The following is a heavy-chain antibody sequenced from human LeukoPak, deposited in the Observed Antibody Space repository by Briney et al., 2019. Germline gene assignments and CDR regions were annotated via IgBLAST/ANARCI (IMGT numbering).Heavy chain of an antibody. D-gene: IGHD7-27*01. V-gene: IGHV3-7*04. Sequence: GGSLRLSCAASGFTFSGYWMSWVRQGPGKGLEWVANIKQDGSEKYYVDSVKGRFSISRHHATISLYLQINSLRAEHTAVYYCAGGWGWYFNLWGRGTLVTVSS. CDR2: IKQDGSEK. CDR3: AGGWGWYFNL. CDR1: GFTFSGYW. J-gene: IGHJ2*01.